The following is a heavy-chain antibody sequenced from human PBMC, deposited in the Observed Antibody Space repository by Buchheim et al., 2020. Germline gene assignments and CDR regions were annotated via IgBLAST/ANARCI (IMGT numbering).Heavy chain of an antibody. J-gene: IGHJ4*02. CDR1: GFTFSSYA. Sequence: QVQLVESGGGVVQPGRSLRLSCAASGFTFSSYAMHWVRQAPGKGLEWVAVISYDGSNKYYADSVKGRFTISRDNSKNTLYLQMNRLRAEDTAVYYCARVSSVAAHFDYWGQGTL. CDR2: ISYDGSNK. V-gene: IGHV3-30-3*01. D-gene: IGHD6-19*01. CDR3: ARVSSVAAHFDY.